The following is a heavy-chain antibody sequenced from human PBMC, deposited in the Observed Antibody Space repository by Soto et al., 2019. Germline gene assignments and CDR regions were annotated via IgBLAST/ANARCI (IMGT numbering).Heavy chain of an antibody. V-gene: IGHV3-74*01. CDR2: INGDGSGT. CDR1: GFTFTDYW. CDR3: VRGAIPTSSSAAGYTYFDP. Sequence: EVQLVQSGGGLVQPGGSLRLSCAASGFTFTDYWMHWVRQAPGKGLVCVSRINGDGSGTDYADSVKGRFTISRDNPRNTLYLQMTNLSAEDTAVYYCVRGAIPTSSSAAGYTYFDPWGQGTLVSVSS. D-gene: IGHD6-6*01. J-gene: IGHJ5*02.